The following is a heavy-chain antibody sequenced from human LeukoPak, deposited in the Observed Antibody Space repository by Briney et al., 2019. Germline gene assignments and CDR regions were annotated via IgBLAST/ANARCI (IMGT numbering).Heavy chain of an antibody. J-gene: IGHJ5*02. CDR3: ARGKYSSSWNGNWFDP. CDR2: MNPNSGNT. D-gene: IGHD6-13*01. Sequence: ASVKVSCKASGYTFTSYDINWVRQATGQGPEWMGWMNPNSGNTGYAQKFQGRVTMTRNTSISTAYMELSSLRSEDTAVYYCARGKYSSSWNGNWFDPWGQGTLVTVSS. V-gene: IGHV1-8*01. CDR1: GYTFTSYD.